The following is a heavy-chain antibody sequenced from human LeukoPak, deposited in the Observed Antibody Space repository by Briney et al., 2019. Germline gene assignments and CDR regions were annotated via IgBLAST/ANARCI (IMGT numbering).Heavy chain of an antibody. CDR3: ATGVYYFDY. D-gene: IGHD3-10*01. CDR1: GFTFSSYW. Sequence: GGSLRLSCAASGFTFSSYWMTWVRQAPGKGLEWVANIREDGGEIYYVDSVKGRFTISRDNSKNSLYLQMNSLRAEDTAVYYCATGVYYFDYWGQGTLVTVSS. V-gene: IGHV3-7*01. J-gene: IGHJ4*02. CDR2: IREDGGEI.